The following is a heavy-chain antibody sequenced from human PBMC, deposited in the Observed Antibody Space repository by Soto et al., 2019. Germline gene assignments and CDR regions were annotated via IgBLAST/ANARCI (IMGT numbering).Heavy chain of an antibody. V-gene: IGHV3-15*01. J-gene: IGHJ4*02. CDR2: IKSKTDGGTT. CDR1: GFTFSNAW. Sequence: GGSLRLSCAASGFTFSNAWMSWVRQAPGKGLEWVGRIKSKTDGGTTDYAAPVKGRFTISRDDSKNTLYLQMNSLKTEDTAVYYCTTDLAVNIVDTITCYWGQATLVTAPQ. CDR3: TTDLAVNIVDTITCY. D-gene: IGHD5-12*01.